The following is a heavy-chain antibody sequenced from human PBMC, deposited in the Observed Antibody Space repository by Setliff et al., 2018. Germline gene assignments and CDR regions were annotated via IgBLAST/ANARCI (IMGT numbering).Heavy chain of an antibody. D-gene: IGHD3-10*01. CDR1: GYTFTFYD. CDR3: ATVKRGGTSGTSYLYYYMDG. Sequence: ASVKVSCKASGYTFTFYDINWVRQDTGQGLAWIGWMNPQNGNTGYVQKFQGRVTLTRNTSISTADMELSSLGSDDTAVYYCATVKRGGTSGTSYLYYYMDGGGKGTTVTV. V-gene: IGHV1-8*01. J-gene: IGHJ6*03. CDR2: MNPQNGNT.